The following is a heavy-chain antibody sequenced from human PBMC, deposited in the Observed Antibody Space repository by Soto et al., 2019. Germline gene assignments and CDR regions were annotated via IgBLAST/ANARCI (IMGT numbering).Heavy chain of an antibody. V-gene: IGHV1-18*04. Sequence: GSSVKRSCKASGYTITRYGISWGRQAPGQGHEWMGWISAYNGNTNYAQKLQGRVTMTTDTSTSTAYMELRSLRSDDTAVYYCASDRHGSSGWLIYYCGKGSLVIVSA. CDR3: ASDRHGSSGWLIYY. CDR2: ISAYNGNT. D-gene: IGHD6-19*01. J-gene: IGHJ4*01. CDR1: GYTITRYG.